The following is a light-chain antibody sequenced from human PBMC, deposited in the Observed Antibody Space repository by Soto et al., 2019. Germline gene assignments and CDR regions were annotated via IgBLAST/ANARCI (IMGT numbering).Light chain of an antibody. Sequence: DIVMTQSPDSLAVSLGERATINCKSSQSVLYSSNNKNFLAWYQQKPGQPPKLLIYWASTRESGLPDRFSGSGSGTAFTLTISSLQAADVAVYYWQQSYSTPQLTFGGGTKVEIK. CDR3: QQSYSTPQLT. J-gene: IGKJ4*01. CDR2: WAS. CDR1: QSVLYSSNNKNF. V-gene: IGKV4-1*01.